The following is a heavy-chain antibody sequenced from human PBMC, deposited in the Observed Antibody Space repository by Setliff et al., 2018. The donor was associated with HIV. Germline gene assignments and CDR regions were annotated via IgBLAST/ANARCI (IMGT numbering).Heavy chain of an antibody. CDR1: GGSISSGSYC. J-gene: IGHJ6*03. CDR2: IYTSGST. D-gene: IGHD5-12*01. Sequence: SETLSLTCTVSGGSISSGSYCWSWIRQPAGKGLEWIGHIYTSGSTNYNPSLKSRVTISVDTPKNQFSLKLSSVTAADTAVYYCARGVASYYYYMDVWGKGTTVTVSS. V-gene: IGHV4-61*09. CDR3: ARGVASYYYYMDV.